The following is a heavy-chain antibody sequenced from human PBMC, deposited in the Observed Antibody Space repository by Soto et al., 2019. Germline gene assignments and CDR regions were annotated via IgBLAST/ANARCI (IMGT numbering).Heavy chain of an antibody. V-gene: IGHV3-30*18. D-gene: IGHD3-3*01. CDR1: GFTFDTFG. CDR2: ISFDGIRK. Sequence: VQLVESGGGVVQPGRALTLSCGASGFTFDTFGMHWVRQAPGKGLEWVALISFDGIRKYYADSVKGRFTVSRDNPTNTLYLQMSSLKAEDTAVYYCAEEDEFLRGHETGEFDYRGQGTLVTVSS. CDR3: AEEDEFLRGHETGEFDY. J-gene: IGHJ4*02.